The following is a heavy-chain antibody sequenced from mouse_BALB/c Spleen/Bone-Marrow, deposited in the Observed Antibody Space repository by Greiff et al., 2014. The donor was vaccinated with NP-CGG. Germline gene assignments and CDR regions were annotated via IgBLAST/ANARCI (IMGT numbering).Heavy chain of an antibody. J-gene: IGHJ2*01. CDR1: GDSITRGY. Sequence: VQLKQSVPSLVKPSQTLSLTCSVTGDSITRGYWNWIRKFPGNKLEYMGYITYSANTYYNPSLKSRLSITRDTSKNQYYLQLNSVTTEDTATYYCATGYYFDYWGQGTTLTVSS. CDR3: ATGYYFDY. V-gene: IGHV3-8*02. D-gene: IGHD4-1*01. CDR2: ITYSANT.